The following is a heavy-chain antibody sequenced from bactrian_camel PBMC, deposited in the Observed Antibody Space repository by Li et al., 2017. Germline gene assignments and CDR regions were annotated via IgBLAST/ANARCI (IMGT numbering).Heavy chain of an antibody. CDR3: VADCEFRYGHFDFNIGS. CDR1: TGTFRSAC. V-gene: IGHV3S28*01. D-gene: IGHD2*01. CDR2: IYTGSGNT. Sequence: QLVESGGGSVQAGGSLRLSCAASTGTFRSACMGWFRQASRQEREGVARIYTGSGNTYYADSVKGRFTISHDNAKRTLYLQMNSLKPEDTAMYYCVADCEFRYGHFDFNIGSRGQGTQVTVS. J-gene: IGHJ4*01.